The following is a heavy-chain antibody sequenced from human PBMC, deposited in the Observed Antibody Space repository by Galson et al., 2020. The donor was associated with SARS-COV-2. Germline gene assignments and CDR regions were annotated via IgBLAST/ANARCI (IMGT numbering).Heavy chain of an antibody. J-gene: IGHJ4*02. D-gene: IGHD3-9*01. CDR2: IYSGGST. CDR3: ARALRYFDWVDY. V-gene: IGHV3-66*01. CDR1: GFTVSSNY. Sequence: GESLKISCAASGFTVSSNYMSWVRQAPGKGLEWVSIIYSGGSTYYADAVKGRFTISRNNSKNTLYLQMNSLRAEDTAVYYCARALRYFDWVDYWGQGTLVTVSS.